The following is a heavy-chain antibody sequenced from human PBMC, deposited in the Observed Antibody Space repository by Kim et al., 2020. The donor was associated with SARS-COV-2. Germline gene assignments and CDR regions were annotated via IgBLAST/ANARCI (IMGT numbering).Heavy chain of an antibody. Sequence: GGSLRLSCAASGFTFSSYSMNWVRQAPGKGLEWVSYISSSSSTIYYADSVKGRFTISRDNAKNSLYLQMNSLRDEDTAVYYCARDQPNDLKTIFEWGDGMDVWGQGTTVTVSS. V-gene: IGHV3-48*02. CDR1: GFTFSSYS. D-gene: IGHD3-3*01. CDR3: ARDQPNDLKTIFEWGDGMDV. J-gene: IGHJ6*02. CDR2: ISSSSSTI.